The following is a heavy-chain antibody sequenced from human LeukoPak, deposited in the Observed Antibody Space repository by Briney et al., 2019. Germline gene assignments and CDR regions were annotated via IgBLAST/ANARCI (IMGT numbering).Heavy chain of an antibody. CDR2: ISVYNGNT. J-gene: IGHJ4*02. CDR1: GYSYTTYG. Sequence: ASVKVSCKASGYSYTTYGISWLRQAPGHGLEWIAWISVYNGNTNYADKVRGRVLVTTDISATTAYLELKSLRYDDTGVYYCAKMDSDSSGFFSNWGQGTPVTVSS. V-gene: IGHV1-18*01. D-gene: IGHD3-22*01. CDR3: AKMDSDSSGFFSN.